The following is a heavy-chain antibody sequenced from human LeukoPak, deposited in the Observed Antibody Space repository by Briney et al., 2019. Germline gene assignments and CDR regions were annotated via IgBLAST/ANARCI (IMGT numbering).Heavy chain of an antibody. V-gene: IGHV4-34*01. Sequence: PSETLSLTCAVYGGSFSGYYWSWIRQPPGKGLEWIAEINHSGSTNYNPSLKSRVTISVDTSKNQFSLKLSSVTAADTAVYYCARRGYSYYYYMDVWAKGPRSPSP. CDR2: INHSGST. J-gene: IGHJ6*03. CDR1: GGSFSGYY. CDR3: ARRGYSYYYYMDV.